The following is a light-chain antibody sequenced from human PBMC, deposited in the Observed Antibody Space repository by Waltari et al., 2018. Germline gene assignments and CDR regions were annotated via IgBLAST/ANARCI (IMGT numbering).Light chain of an antibody. CDR1: SLANKY. CDR2: KDT. J-gene: IGLJ2*01. V-gene: IGLV3-25*03. Sequence: SYDLTQPPSVSVSPGQTARITSPGHSLANKYAHWYQQKAGQAPVVMIYKDTQRPSGIPERFSGSSSGTTVTLTIRGVQAEDEADYYCQSVDSSASYVIFGGGTKLTVL. CDR3: QSVDSSASYVI.